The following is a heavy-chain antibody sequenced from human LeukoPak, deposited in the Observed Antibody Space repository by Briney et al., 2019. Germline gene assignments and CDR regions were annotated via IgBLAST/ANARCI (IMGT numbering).Heavy chain of an antibody. D-gene: IGHD3-10*01. CDR3: ARELWFANAPGSWLDP. J-gene: IGHJ5*02. CDR2: IFHTGST. V-gene: IGHV4-30-2*01. Sequence: SETLSLTCVVSGDSISSGAYSWSWIRQPPGKGLEWIGYIFHTGSTFYNPSLKSRLTISVDNSKNQFSLRLSSVTAADTAVYYCARELWFANAPGSWLDPWGQGTLVTVSS. CDR1: GDSISSGAYS.